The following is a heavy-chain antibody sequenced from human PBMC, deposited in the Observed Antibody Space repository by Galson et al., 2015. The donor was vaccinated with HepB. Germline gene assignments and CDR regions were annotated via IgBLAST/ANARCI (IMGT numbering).Heavy chain of an antibody. D-gene: IGHD1-1*01. J-gene: IGHJ3*02. Sequence: CAIAGDSASGNSFARNWIKQCPPGGLQWLGRTYYSSKRYNDHAESVKIRVRINPDTPKNQFSLQLQSMTPEDTAVYYCAASGVPGTDAFDIWGQGTMVTVSS. V-gene: IGHV6-1*01. CDR3: AASGVPGTDAFDI. CDR1: GDSASGNSFA. CDR2: TYYSSKRYN.